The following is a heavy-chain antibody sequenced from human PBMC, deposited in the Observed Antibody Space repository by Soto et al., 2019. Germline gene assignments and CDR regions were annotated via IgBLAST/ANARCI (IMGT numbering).Heavy chain of an antibody. Sequence: PGGSLRLSCAASGFTFSSYWMHWVRQAPGKGLTWVSQISSDGNTITYADSLKGRFTISRDNAKKMLYLQMNSLTAEDTAVYSCARDRGESYPYFDFWGPGALVTVSS. CDR3: ARDRGESYPYFDF. CDR1: GFTFSSYW. D-gene: IGHD1-26*01. J-gene: IGHJ4*02. V-gene: IGHV3-74*03. CDR2: ISSDGNTI.